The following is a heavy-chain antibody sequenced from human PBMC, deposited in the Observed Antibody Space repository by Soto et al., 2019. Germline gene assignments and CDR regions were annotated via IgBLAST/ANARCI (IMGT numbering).Heavy chain of an antibody. CDR2: IIVYNGDT. CDR3: ARAYSSGWPNFDY. V-gene: IGHV1-18*01. Sequence: QVRLVQSGAEVKKPGASVKVSCKASGYIFTNYIITWARQAPGHGLEWMGWIIVYNGDTNSAQSLQGRVTMTADTSTSTVHMELRSLRPDDTAVYYCARAYSSGWPNFDYWGQGTLVTVSS. CDR1: GYIFTNYI. D-gene: IGHD6-19*01. J-gene: IGHJ4*02.